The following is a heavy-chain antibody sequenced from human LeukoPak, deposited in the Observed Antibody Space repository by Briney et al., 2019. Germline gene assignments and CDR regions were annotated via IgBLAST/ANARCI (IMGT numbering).Heavy chain of an antibody. V-gene: IGHV1-2*02. CDR3: ARHLYYDSSGYDY. CDR1: GYTFTGYY. CDR2: INPNSGGT. Sequence: ASVKVSCKPSGYTFTGYYMHWVRQAPGQELEWMGWINPNSGGTNYAQRFQGRVTMTRDTSISTAYMELSRLRSDDTAVYYCARHLYYDSSGYDYWGQGTLVTVSS. J-gene: IGHJ4*02. D-gene: IGHD3-22*01.